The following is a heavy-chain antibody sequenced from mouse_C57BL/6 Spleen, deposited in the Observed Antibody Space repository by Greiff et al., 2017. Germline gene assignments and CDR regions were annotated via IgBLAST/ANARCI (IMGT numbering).Heavy chain of an antibody. CDR2: FHPYNDDT. Sequence: QVHVKQSGAELVKPGASVKMSCKASGYTFTTYPIEWMKQNHGKSLEWIGNFHPYNDDTKYNEKFKGKATLTVEKSSSTVYLELIRLTSDDSAVYYCARGYYGDYYAMDYWGQGTSVTVST. J-gene: IGHJ4*01. V-gene: IGHV1-47*01. CDR3: ARGYYGDYYAMDY. CDR1: GYTFTTYP. D-gene: IGHD2-13*01.